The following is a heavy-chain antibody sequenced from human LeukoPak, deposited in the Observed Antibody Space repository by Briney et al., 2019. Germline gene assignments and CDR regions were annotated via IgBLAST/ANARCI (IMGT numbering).Heavy chain of an antibody. CDR3: ARESRWFDP. Sequence: SETLSLTRAVSGGSTSSGGYSWSWIRQPPGKGLEWIGYIYHSGSTYYNPSLKSRVTISVDRSKNQFSLKLSSVTAADTAVYYCARESRWFDPWGQGTLVTVSS. CDR2: IYHSGST. CDR1: GGSTSSGGYS. V-gene: IGHV4-30-2*01. J-gene: IGHJ5*02.